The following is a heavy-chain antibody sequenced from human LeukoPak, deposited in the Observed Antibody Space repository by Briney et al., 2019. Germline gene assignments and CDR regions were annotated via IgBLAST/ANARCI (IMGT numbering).Heavy chain of an antibody. CDR1: GYTFTGYY. CDR3: ARFYDSSAYYRNNWFDP. CDR2: INPKNGGT. D-gene: IGHD3-22*01. J-gene: IGHJ5*02. Sequence: ASVKVSCKASGYTFTGYYMHWVRQAPGQGLERMGWINPKNGGTNYAQKFQGRVTMTRDTSISTAYMELSRLRSDDTAMYYCARFYDSSAYYRNNWFDPWGQGTLVTVSS. V-gene: IGHV1-2*02.